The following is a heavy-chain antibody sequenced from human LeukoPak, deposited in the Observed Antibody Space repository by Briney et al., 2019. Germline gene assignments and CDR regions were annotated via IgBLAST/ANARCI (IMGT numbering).Heavy chain of an antibody. D-gene: IGHD4-17*01. J-gene: IGHJ6*03. CDR3: ARVPTVITPYYYRHV. CDR2: INPNSGGT. V-gene: IGHV1-2*02. Sequence: ASVKVSCKASGYTFTGYYMHWVRQAPGQGLEWMGWINPNSGGTNYAQKFQGRVTMTRDTSISTAYMELSRLRSDDTAVYYCARVPTVITPYYYRHVWGKATTDTVS. CDR1: GYTFTGYY.